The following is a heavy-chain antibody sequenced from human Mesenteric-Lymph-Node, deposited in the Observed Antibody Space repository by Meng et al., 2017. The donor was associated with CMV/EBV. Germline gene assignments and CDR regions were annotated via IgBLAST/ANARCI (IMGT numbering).Heavy chain of an antibody. D-gene: IGHD2-2*01. CDR3: AKTKYQLLYY. Sequence: GESLKISCAASGFTFSSYAMSWVRQAPGKGLEWVSAISGSGGSTYYADSVKGRFTISRDNTKNTLYLQMNSLRAEDTAVYYCAKTKYQLLYYWGQGTLVTVSS. J-gene: IGHJ4*02. V-gene: IGHV3-23*01. CDR1: GFTFSSYA. CDR2: ISGSGGST.